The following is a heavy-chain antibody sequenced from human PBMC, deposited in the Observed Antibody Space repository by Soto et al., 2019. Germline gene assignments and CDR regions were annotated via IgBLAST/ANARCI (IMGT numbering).Heavy chain of an antibody. D-gene: IGHD3-22*01. V-gene: IGHV5-51*01. J-gene: IGHJ6*02. CDR1: GYSFTTHW. Sequence: PGESLKISCKGSGYSFTTHWIGWVRQMPGKGLEWMGIINPDDSDTRYSPSFQGQVTISADKSISTAYLQWSSLKASDTAMYYCARVRRDSIAFFYYRMDVWGHGTTVTVSS. CDR2: INPDDSDT. CDR3: ARVRRDSIAFFYYRMDV.